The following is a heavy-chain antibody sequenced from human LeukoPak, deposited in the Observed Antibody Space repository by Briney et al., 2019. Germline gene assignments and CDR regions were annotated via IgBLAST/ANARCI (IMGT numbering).Heavy chain of an antibody. D-gene: IGHD3-16*02. Sequence: AGGSLRLSCAVSGFTVSSNYMSWVRQAPGKGLEWVSVIYSGGSTYYADSVKGRFTISRHNSKNTLYLQMNSLRAEDTAVYYCAKTVSGSHSYQGGDYWGQGTLVFVSS. J-gene: IGHJ4*02. V-gene: IGHV3-53*04. CDR2: IYSGGST. CDR3: AKTVSGSHSYQGGDY. CDR1: GFTVSSNY.